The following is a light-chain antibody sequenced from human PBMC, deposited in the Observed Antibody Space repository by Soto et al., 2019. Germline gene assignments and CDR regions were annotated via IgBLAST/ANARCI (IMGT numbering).Light chain of an antibody. V-gene: IGLV1-47*01. CDR2: RNN. CDR3: AAWDDSLSGVV. Sequence: QSVLTQPPSASGTPGQTVTIFCSGRFSNIGSNFIYWYQQLPGTAPKLLIYRNNERPSGVPDRFSASKSGTSASLAISGLRSEDEADYHCAAWDDSLSGVVFGGGTKLTVL. J-gene: IGLJ3*02. CDR1: FSNIGSNF.